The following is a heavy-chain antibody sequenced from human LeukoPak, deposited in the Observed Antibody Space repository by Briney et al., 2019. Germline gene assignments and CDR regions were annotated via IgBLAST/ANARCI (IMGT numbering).Heavy chain of an antibody. J-gene: IGHJ6*03. CDR3: ARIWPGYYYYMDV. CDR2: INHSGST. CDR1: GGSFSGYY. V-gene: IGHV4-34*01. D-gene: IGHD1-1*01. Sequence: PSETLSLTCAVYGGSFSGYYWSWIRQPPGKRLEWIGEINHSGSTNYNPSLKSRVTISVDTSKTQFSLKLSSVTAADTAVYYCARIWPGYYYYMDVWGKGTTVTVSS.